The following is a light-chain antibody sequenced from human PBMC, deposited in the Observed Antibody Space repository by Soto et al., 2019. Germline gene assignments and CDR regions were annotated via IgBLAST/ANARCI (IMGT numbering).Light chain of an antibody. Sequence: QSVLTQPASVSGSPGQSITISCTGTSSDIGDSNYVSWHQQHPGKAPKLVIYDVSNRPSGVSNRFSGSKSANTASLTISGFQAEDEADYYCSSFRSSSTSYVFGTGT. CDR3: SSFRSSSTSYV. CDR2: DVS. CDR1: SSDIGDSNY. V-gene: IGLV2-14*03. J-gene: IGLJ1*01.